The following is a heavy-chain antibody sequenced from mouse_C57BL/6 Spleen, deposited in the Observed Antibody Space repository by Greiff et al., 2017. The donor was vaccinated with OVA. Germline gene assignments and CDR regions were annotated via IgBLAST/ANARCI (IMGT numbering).Heavy chain of an antibody. V-gene: IGHV1-64*01. CDR2: IHPNSGST. J-gene: IGHJ2*01. Sequence: VQLQQPGAELVKPGASVKLSCKASGYTFTSYWMHWVKQRPGQGLEWIGMIHPNSGSTNSNEKFKSKATLTVDKSSSTAYMQLSSLTSEDSAVYYCARWHDFDYWGQGTTLTVSS. CDR3: ARWHDFDY. D-gene: IGHD2-3*01. CDR1: GYTFTSYW.